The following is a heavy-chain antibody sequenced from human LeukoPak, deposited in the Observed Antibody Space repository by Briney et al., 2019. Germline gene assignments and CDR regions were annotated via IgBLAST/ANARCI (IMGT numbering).Heavy chain of an antibody. D-gene: IGHD2-8*01. J-gene: IGHJ4*02. CDR2: IKQDGSEK. Sequence: PGGSLRLSCAASGFTFSSYWMSWVRQAPGKGLEWVANIKQDGSEKYYVDSVKGRFTISRDNAKNSLYLQMNSLRAEDTAVYYCARDQPSVVLMVYASDYWGQGTLVTVSS. CDR1: GFTFSSYW. CDR3: ARDQPSVVLMVYASDY. V-gene: IGHV3-7*01.